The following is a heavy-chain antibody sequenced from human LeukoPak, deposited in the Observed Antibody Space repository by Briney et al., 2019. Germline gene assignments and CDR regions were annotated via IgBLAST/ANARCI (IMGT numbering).Heavy chain of an antibody. CDR3: ARDLFPEMATGAVADAFDI. CDR2: ISAYNGNT. Sequence: ASVKVSCKASGYTFTSYGISWVRQAPGQGLERMGWISAYNGNTNYAQKLQGRVTMTTDTSTSTAYMELRSLRSDDTAVYYCARDLFPEMATGAVADAFDIWGQGTMVTVSS. V-gene: IGHV1-18*01. J-gene: IGHJ3*02. CDR1: GYTFTSYG. D-gene: IGHD5-24*01.